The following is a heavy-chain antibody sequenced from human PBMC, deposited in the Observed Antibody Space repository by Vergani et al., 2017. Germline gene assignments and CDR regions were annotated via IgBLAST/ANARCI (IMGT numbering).Heavy chain of an antibody. CDR1: GGSFSGYY. CDR3: ARALDTAMEYYFDY. CDR2: INHSGST. V-gene: IGHV4-34*01. D-gene: IGHD5-18*01. J-gene: IGHJ4*02. Sequence: QVQLQQWGAGLLKPSETLSLTCAVYGGSFSGYYWSWIRQPPGKGLEWIGEINHSGSTYYNPSLKSRVTISVDRSKNQFSLKLSSVTAADTAVYYCARALDTAMEYYFDYWGQGTLVTVSS.